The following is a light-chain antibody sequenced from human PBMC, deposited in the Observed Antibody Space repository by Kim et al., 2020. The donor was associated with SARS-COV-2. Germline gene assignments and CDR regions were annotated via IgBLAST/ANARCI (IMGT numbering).Light chain of an antibody. V-gene: IGLV2-14*03. Sequence: SITISSSGTSRDVGTYNYVSWYQQHPGKAPKLIMYDVSYRPSGSSNRFSGSKSANTASPPISGLQAEDEADYYCSSYTSTDTPYLFGSGTKVTVL. CDR3: SSYTSTDTPYL. CDR2: DVS. CDR1: SRDVGTYNY. J-gene: IGLJ1*01.